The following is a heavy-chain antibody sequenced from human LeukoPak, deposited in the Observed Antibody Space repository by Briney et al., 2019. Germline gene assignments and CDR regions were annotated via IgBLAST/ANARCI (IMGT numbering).Heavy chain of an antibody. J-gene: IGHJ5*02. V-gene: IGHV4-31*03. CDR2: IYYSGST. Sequence: PSQTLSLTCTVSGGSISSGGYYWSWIRQHPGKGLEWIGYIYYSGSTYYNPSLKSRVTISVDTSKNQFSLKLSSVTAADTAEYYCARDSRDGEDNWFDPWGQGTLVTVSS. CDR1: GGSISSGGYY. CDR3: ARDSRDGEDNWFDP. D-gene: IGHD4-17*01.